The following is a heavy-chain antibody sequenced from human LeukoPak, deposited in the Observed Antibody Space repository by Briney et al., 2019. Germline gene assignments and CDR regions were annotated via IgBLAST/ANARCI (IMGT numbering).Heavy chain of an antibody. Sequence: GGSLRLSCEASGFTFSTSWMTWVRQAPGKGLEWVASISQRGSETYYVDSVKGRFTISRDNAKNSLFLQMNSLRAEDTADYYCLGSNIAVVWGQGALVTVSS. J-gene: IGHJ4*02. V-gene: IGHV3-7*01. CDR1: GFTFSTSW. CDR2: ISQRGSET. D-gene: IGHD6-19*01. CDR3: LGSNIAVV.